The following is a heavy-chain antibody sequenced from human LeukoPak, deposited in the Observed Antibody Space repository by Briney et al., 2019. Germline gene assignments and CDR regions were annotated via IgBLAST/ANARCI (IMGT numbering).Heavy chain of an antibody. CDR3: AREAHGSGSSYNFVTNNRFDP. CDR1: GGSISSDSYF. CDR2: IYYSGST. Sequence: SETLSLTCTVSGGSISSDSYFWGWIRQPPGKGLEWIGSIYYSGSTYYNPSLKSRVTISIDTSKTQFSLKVNSVTAADTAVYYCAREAHGSGSSYNFVTNNRFDPSGQGTLVTGSS. D-gene: IGHD3-10*01. V-gene: IGHV4-39*07. J-gene: IGHJ5*02.